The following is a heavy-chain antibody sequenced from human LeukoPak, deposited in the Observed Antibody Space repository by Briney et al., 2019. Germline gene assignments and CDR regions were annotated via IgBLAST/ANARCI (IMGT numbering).Heavy chain of an antibody. CDR2: INQDGSEM. Sequence: GGSLRLSCEASGFTFDNYWMTWVRQAPGKGPEWVANINQDGSEMMYVDSVKGRFTISRDNAKNSLFLQMNSLRAEDTAVYYCARSGVVVAALERGVANWFDPWGQGTLVTVSS. CDR3: ARSGVVVAALERGVANWFDP. V-gene: IGHV3-7*01. J-gene: IGHJ5*02. CDR1: GFTFDNYW. D-gene: IGHD2-15*01.